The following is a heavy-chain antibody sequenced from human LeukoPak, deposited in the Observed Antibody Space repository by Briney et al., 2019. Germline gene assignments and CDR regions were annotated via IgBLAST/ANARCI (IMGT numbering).Heavy chain of an antibody. Sequence: GGSLRLSCAASGFTFSSYEMNWVRQAPGKGLEWVSYISSSGSTIYYADSVKGRFTISRDNAKNSLYLQMNSLRAEDTAVYYCATCSSASCYGGSYYYYYYAMDVWGQGTTVTVSS. J-gene: IGHJ6*02. D-gene: IGHD2-2*01. CDR1: GFTFSSYE. V-gene: IGHV3-48*03. CDR3: ATCSSASCYGGSYYYYYYAMDV. CDR2: ISSSGSTI.